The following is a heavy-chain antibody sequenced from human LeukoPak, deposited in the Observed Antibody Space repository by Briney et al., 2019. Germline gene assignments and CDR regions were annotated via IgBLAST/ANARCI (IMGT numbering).Heavy chain of an antibody. CDR1: GFSLNEYG. CDR2: INQGGSRL. D-gene: IGHD2-8*01. V-gene: IGHV3-7*01. Sequence: GGSLRLSCVGSGFSLNEYGIHWVRQAPGKGLEWVASINQGGSRLHYLDSVTGRFIISRDDAQNSLFLQMTRLRVDDTAVYYCARLKDDVTKLDYWGQGTLVSVSS. CDR3: ARLKDDVTKLDY. J-gene: IGHJ4*02.